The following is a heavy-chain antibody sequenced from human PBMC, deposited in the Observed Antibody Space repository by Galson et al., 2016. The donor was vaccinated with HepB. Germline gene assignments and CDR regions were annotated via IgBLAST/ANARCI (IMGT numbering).Heavy chain of an antibody. V-gene: IGHV3-21*06. D-gene: IGHD2-2*01. CDR1: GFTFSIYS. Sequence: SLRLSCAASGFTFSIYSLNWVRQAPGKGLEWVASLPSVGTYIYYADSVKGRFIISRDNAKNSLYLQMNSLRVDETAVYYCARDLPGDYNGMDVWGQGTTVTVSS. CDR3: ARDLPGDYNGMDV. J-gene: IGHJ6*02. CDR2: LPSVGTYI.